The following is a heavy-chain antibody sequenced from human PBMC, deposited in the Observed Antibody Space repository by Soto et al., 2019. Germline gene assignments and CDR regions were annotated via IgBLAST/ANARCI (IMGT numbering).Heavy chain of an antibody. D-gene: IGHD4-17*01. CDR3: ARRELTTVMVFGLGY. CDR1: GYTFTSYG. CDR2: ISAYNGNT. J-gene: IGHJ4*02. Sequence: ASVKVSCKASGYTFTSYGISWVRQAPGQGLEWMGWISAYNGNTNYAQKLQGRVTMTTDTSTSTAYMELRSLRSDDTAVYYCARRELTTVMVFGLGYWGQGTLVTVSS. V-gene: IGHV1-18*01.